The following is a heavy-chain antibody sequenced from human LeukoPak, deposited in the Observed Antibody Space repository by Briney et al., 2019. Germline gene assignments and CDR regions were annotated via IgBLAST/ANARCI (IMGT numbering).Heavy chain of an antibody. CDR2: IYYNGGT. Sequence: SETLSLTCSVSGDSVSSGSHYWSWIRQPPGKGLEWIGYIYYNGGTEYSPSLKSRVNISLDTSKNQFSLKLSSVTAADTAVYYCARSSYCGGDCYSIYFQHWGQGTLVTVSS. D-gene: IGHD2-21*02. V-gene: IGHV4-61*01. J-gene: IGHJ1*01. CDR1: GDSVSSGSHY. CDR3: ARSSYCGGDCYSIYFQH.